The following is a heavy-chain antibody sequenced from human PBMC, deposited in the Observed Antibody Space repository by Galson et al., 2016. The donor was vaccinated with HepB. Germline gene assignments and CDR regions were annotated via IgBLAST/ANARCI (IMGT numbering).Heavy chain of an antibody. CDR3: EAYCGACSCHGIEY. J-gene: IGHJ4*01. CDR1: GFTTSSYW. D-gene: IGHD2-21*01. CDR2: INEDGSEK. Sequence: SLRLSCAASGFTTSSYWMTWVRQAPGKGLEWVANINEDGSEKNYVDSVKGRFFISRDNAKKSLFLQMNSLGVEDTALYYCEAYCGACSCHGIEYWGHGTLVTVSS. V-gene: IGHV3-7*01.